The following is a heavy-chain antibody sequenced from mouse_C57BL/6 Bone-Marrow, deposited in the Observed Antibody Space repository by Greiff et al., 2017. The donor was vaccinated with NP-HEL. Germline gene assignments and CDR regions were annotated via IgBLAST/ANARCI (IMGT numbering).Heavy chain of an antibody. CDR2: ISSGSSTI. CDR1: GFTFSDYG. CDR3: AIDGYYDC. J-gene: IGHJ2*01. Sequence: EVQLVESGGGLVKPGGSLKLSCAASGFTFSDYGMHWVRQAPEKGLEWVAYISSGSSTIYYADTLKGRFTLSRDNAKNTLFLQMTSLRAEDTAMYYCAIDGYYDCWGNGTTLTVST. D-gene: IGHD2-3*01. V-gene: IGHV5-17*01.